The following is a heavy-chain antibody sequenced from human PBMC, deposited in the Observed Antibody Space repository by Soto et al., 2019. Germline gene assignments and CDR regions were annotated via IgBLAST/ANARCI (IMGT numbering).Heavy chain of an antibody. J-gene: IGHJ5*02. CDR1: GFTISSYA. V-gene: IGHV3-23*01. D-gene: IGHD6-13*01. CDR2: ISGSGGST. Sequence: GGSLRLSCAASGFTISSYAMSGVLQALGQGLEWVSAISGSGGSTYYADSVKGLFTISRDNSKNTMYLQMNSLRAEDTAVYYCAKDRGAAAPLGPNWFDPWGQGTLVTVSS. CDR3: AKDRGAAAPLGPNWFDP.